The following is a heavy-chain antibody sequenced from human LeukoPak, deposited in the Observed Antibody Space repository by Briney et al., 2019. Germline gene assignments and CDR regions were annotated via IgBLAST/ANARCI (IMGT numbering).Heavy chain of an antibody. J-gene: IGHJ4*02. CDR3: ARSGREATEIDY. Sequence: GGSLRLSCAASGFTFSDYFMSWVRQAPGEGLEWLSYINGRGTYIDYAESLKGRITISRDNAQNSLYLQMNSLRVEDTAVYYCARSGREATEIDYWGQGTLVTVSS. V-gene: IGHV3-11*06. CDR1: GFTFSDYF. D-gene: IGHD1-1*01. CDR2: INGRGTYI.